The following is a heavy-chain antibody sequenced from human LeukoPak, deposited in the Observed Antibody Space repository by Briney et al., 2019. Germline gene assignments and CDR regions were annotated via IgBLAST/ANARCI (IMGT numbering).Heavy chain of an antibody. V-gene: IGHV3-30*02. CDR3: AKVTGSSWDFDY. CDR2: IRYDGSNK. D-gene: IGHD6-13*01. CDR1: GFTFSSYG. J-gene: IGHJ4*02. Sequence: GGSLRLSCAASGFTFSSYGRHWVRQAPGKGLEWVAFIRYDGSNKYYAESVKGRFTISRDNSKNTLYLQMNSLRAEDTAVYYCAKVTGSSWDFDYWGQGTLVTVSS.